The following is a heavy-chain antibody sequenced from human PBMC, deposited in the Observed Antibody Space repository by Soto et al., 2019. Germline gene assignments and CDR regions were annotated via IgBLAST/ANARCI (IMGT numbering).Heavy chain of an antibody. Sequence: SVPMSVTCSVAGGYISSYDWSWIRKNPGKGLEWIGYIYYSGSTNYNPSLKSRVTISVDTSKNQFSLKLSSVTAADTAVYYCARHPRIAAAGVYYYYYMDVWGKGTTVTVSS. CDR2: IYYSGST. J-gene: IGHJ6*03. CDR3: ARHPRIAAAGVYYYYYMDV. D-gene: IGHD6-13*01. V-gene: IGHV4-59*08. CDR1: GGYISSYD.